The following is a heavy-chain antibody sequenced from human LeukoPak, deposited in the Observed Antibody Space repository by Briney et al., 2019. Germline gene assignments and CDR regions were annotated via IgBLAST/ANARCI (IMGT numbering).Heavy chain of an antibody. D-gene: IGHD3-3*01. Sequence: WVKLSCKASGGISSNFAIHWVRQAPGQGLEWMGQITGLFATAHYAQKFQGRVTITTDESTGAVYMELRSLRSEDTAVYYCARVGVIISYNWFDPWGQGTLVSVSS. CDR2: ITGLFATA. J-gene: IGHJ5*02. V-gene: IGHV1-69*05. CDR1: GGISSNFA. CDR3: ARVGVIISYNWFDP.